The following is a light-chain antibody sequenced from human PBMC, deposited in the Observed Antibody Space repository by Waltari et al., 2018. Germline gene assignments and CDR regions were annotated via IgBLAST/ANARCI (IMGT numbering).Light chain of an antibody. CDR1: SLRSYH. J-gene: IGLJ2*01. CDR3: HSRDASGVGGA. V-gene: IGLV3-19*01. CDR2: DQN. Sequence: TQDPAVSVAVGQTVRITCQGDSLRSYHASRYQQRPGQAPKLLINDQNNRPSGVPGRFSGSSSDNTASLTITGAQAEDEAYYYCHSRDASGVGGAFGGGTKLTVL.